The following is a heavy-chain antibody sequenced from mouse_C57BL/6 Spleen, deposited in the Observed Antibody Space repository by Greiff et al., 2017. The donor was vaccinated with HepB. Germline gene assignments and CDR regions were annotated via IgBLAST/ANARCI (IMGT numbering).Heavy chain of an antibody. Sequence: EVMLVESEGGLVQPGSSMKLSCTASGFTFSDYYMAWVRQVPEKGLEWVANINYDGSSTYYLDSLKSRFIISRDNAKNILYLQMSSRKSEDTATYYCARDYYGNYKYFDYWGQGTTLTVSS. D-gene: IGHD2-1*01. V-gene: IGHV5-16*01. CDR2: INYDGSST. CDR1: GFTFSDYY. CDR3: ARDYYGNYKYFDY. J-gene: IGHJ2*01.